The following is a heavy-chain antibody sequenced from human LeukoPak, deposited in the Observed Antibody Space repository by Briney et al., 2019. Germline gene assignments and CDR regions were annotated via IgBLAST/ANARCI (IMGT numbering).Heavy chain of an antibody. CDR1: GGSISSGGYY. J-gene: IGHJ6*02. CDR3: ARDEAIFGAGYYYGMDV. CDR2: INYSGST. Sequence: PSETLSLTCAVSGGSISSGGYYWSWIRQHPGKGLEWIGYINYSGSTYYNPSFKSRVTISVDTSQNQFSLKLSSVTAADTAVYYCARDEAIFGAGYYYGMDVWGQGTTVTVSS. V-gene: IGHV4-31*11. D-gene: IGHD3-3*01.